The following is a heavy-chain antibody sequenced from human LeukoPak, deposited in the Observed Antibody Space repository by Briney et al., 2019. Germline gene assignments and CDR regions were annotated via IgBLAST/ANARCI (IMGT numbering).Heavy chain of an antibody. Sequence: GESLQISCKGSGYRFPTYWIGWVRQLPGKGLEWMGIIYPGDSDTRYSPSFQGQVTISADKSISTAYLQWSGLKASDTAMYYCARTPGFGDLFDYWGQGTLVTVSS. CDR2: IYPGDSDT. V-gene: IGHV5-51*01. CDR1: GYRFPTYW. CDR3: ARTPGFGDLFDY. J-gene: IGHJ4*02. D-gene: IGHD3-16*01.